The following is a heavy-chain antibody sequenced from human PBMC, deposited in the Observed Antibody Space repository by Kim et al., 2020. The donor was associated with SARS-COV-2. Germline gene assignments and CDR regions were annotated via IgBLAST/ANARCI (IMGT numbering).Heavy chain of an antibody. D-gene: IGHD3-22*01. V-gene: IGHV1-69*13. CDR3: ARARGYYDSSGYLWY. J-gene: IGHJ4*02. CDR2: IIPIFGTA. Sequence: SVKVSCKASGGTFSSYAISWVRQAPGQGLEWMGGIIPIFGTANYAQKFQGRVTITADESTSTAYMELSSLRSEDTAVYYCARARGYYDSSGYLWYWGQGTLVTVSS. CDR1: GGTFSSYA.